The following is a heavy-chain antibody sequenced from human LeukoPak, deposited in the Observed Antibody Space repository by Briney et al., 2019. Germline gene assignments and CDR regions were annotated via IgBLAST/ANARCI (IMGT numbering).Heavy chain of an antibody. CDR3: ARVTSSSWFEGYFDY. V-gene: IGHV4-39*07. Sequence: PSETLSLTYSVSGGSIGTSSYYWGWIRQPPGKGLEWIGNIYHGGSTYYNPSLKSRVTMSGDTSKNQFSLNLSSVTAADTAVYYCARVTSSSWFEGYFDYWGQGTLVTVSS. CDR1: GGSIGTSSYY. D-gene: IGHD6-13*01. CDR2: IYHGGST. J-gene: IGHJ4*02.